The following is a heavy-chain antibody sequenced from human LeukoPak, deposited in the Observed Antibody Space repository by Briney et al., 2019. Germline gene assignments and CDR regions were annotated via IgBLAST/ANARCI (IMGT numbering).Heavy chain of an antibody. CDR3: ARRNIVVITSDAFDI. V-gene: IGHV1-18*01. J-gene: IGHJ3*02. Sequence: ASVKVSCKASGYTFTSYGICWVRQAPGQGLEWMGWISAYNGNTNYAQKLQGRVTMTTDTSTSTAYMELRSLRSDDTAVYYCARRNIVVITSDAFDIWGQGTMVTVSS. CDR1: GYTFTSYG. D-gene: IGHD3-22*01. CDR2: ISAYNGNT.